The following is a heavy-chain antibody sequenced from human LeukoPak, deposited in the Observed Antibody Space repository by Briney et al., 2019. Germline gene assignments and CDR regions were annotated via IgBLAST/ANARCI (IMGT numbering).Heavy chain of an antibody. CDR2: IYNSGST. CDR3: ARDRDTAMAHCFDY. CDR1: GGSISSYY. J-gene: IGHJ4*02. D-gene: IGHD5-18*01. Sequence: PSETLSLTCTVSGGSISSYYWSWIRQPPGKGLEWIGYIYNSGSTNYNPSLKGRVTISVDTSKNQFSLKLSSVTAADTAVYYCARDRDTAMAHCFDYWGQGTLVTVSS. V-gene: IGHV4-59*01.